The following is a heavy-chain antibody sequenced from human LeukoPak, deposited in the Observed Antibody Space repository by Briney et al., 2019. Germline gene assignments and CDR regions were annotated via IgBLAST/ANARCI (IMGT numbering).Heavy chain of an antibody. V-gene: IGHV3-7*01. CDR1: GFTFSSYW. CDR2: IKQDGSEK. D-gene: IGHD3-22*01. Sequence: GGSLRLSCAASGFTFSSYWMSWVRQAPGKGLEWVANIKQDGSEKYYVDSVKGRFTISRDNAKNSLYLQMDSLRAEDTAVYYCARTGTDYYDSSGYYYPEAFDYWGQGTLVTVSS. J-gene: IGHJ4*02. CDR3: ARTGTDYYDSSGYYYPEAFDY.